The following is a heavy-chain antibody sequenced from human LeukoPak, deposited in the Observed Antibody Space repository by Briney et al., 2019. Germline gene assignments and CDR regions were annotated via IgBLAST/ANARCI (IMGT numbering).Heavy chain of an antibody. CDR3: ARKHREKVFDY. J-gene: IGHJ4*02. CDR2: IYYSGST. V-gene: IGHV4-61*08. Sequence: SETLSLTCTVSGGSISSGDYYWSWIRQPPGKGLEWIGYIYYSGSTNYNPSLKSRVTISVDTSKNQFSLKLSSVTAADTAVYYCARKHREKVFDYWGQGTLVTVSS. CDR1: GGSISSGDYY. D-gene: IGHD1-14*01.